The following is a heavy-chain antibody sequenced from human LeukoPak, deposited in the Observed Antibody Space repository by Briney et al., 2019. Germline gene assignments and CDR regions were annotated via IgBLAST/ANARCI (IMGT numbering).Heavy chain of an antibody. D-gene: IGHD3-22*01. J-gene: IGHJ5*02. CDR2: IYYSGTT. V-gene: IGHV4-39*07. Sequence: SEALSLTCTVSGGSIITASSYWGWIRQSPEKGLEWIGTIYYSGTTYYNPSLKGRVTISVDTSKNQFSLRLTSVTAADTAVYYCARDLCGGHYYDSSGYYGWFDPWGQGTLVTVSS. CDR3: ARDLCGGHYYDSSGYYGWFDP. CDR1: GGSIITASSY.